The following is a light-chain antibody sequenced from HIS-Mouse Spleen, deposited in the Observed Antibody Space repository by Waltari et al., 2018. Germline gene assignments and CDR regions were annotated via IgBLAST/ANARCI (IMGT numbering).Light chain of an antibody. CDR1: QSVSSY. Sequence: IVLTQSPATLSLSPGESATLSCRASQSVSSYLAWYQQKPGQAPRLLIYDASNRATGIPARFSGSGSGTDFTLTISSLGPEDFAVYYCQQRSNWSPTWTFGQGTKVEIK. J-gene: IGKJ1*01. CDR3: QQRSNWSPTWT. V-gene: IGKV3-11*01. CDR2: DAS.